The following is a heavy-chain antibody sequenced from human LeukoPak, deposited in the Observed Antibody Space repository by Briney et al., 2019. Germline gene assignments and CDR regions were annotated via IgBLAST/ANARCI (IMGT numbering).Heavy chain of an antibody. D-gene: IGHD1-7*01. Sequence: GEALKISCKGSGYSFASYCIGWGRQMPGKGLGWMGSIFPGDSDTRYSPSFQGQVTISADQSISTAYLQWSSLKASDTAMYYCARQRAGITGITGAFDIWGQGTMVTVSS. CDR2: IFPGDSDT. J-gene: IGHJ3*02. V-gene: IGHV5-51*01. CDR1: GYSFASYC. CDR3: ARQRAGITGITGAFDI.